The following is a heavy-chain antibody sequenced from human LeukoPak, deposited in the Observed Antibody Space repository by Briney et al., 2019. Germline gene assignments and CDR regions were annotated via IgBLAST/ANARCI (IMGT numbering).Heavy chain of an antibody. D-gene: IGHD4-17*01. CDR2: IIPIFGTA. V-gene: IGHV1-69*01. CDR3: ARIEGGGDYGVYYYYGMDV. CDR1: GGTFSSYA. J-gene: IGHJ6*02. Sequence: SVKVSCKASGGTFSSYAISWVRQAPGQGLEWMGGIIPIFGTANYAQKFQGRVTITADESTSTAYMELSSLRSEDAAVYYCARIEGGGDYGVYYYYGMDVWGQGTTVNVSS.